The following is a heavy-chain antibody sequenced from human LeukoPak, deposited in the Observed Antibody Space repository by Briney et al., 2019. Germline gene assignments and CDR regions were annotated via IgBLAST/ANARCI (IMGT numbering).Heavy chain of an antibody. Sequence: GGSLRLSCAASGFTFSSYEMNWVRQAPGKGLEWVSYISSSGSTIYYADSVKGRFTISRDNAKNSLYLQMNSLRAEDTAVYYCATIGITYYYDSSGLRSHFDYWGQGTLVTVSS. CDR2: ISSSGSTI. CDR1: GFTFSSYE. V-gene: IGHV3-48*03. D-gene: IGHD3-22*01. CDR3: ATIGITYYYDSSGLRSHFDY. J-gene: IGHJ4*02.